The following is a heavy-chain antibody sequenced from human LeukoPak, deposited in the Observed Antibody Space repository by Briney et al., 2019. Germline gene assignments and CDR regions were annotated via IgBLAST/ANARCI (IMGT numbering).Heavy chain of an antibody. D-gene: IGHD6-19*01. J-gene: IGHJ4*02. CDR2: ISGTGGYT. Sequence: GGSLRLSCGASGFTFSSYAMTWVRQAPGKGLEWVSAISGTGGYTYYTDSVKGRFTISRDNAKNSLYLHMNSLRAEGTALYYCAKTSRGDTSGWSYFDYWGQGTLVTVSS. CDR1: GFTFSSYA. V-gene: IGHV3-23*01. CDR3: AKTSRGDTSGWSYFDY.